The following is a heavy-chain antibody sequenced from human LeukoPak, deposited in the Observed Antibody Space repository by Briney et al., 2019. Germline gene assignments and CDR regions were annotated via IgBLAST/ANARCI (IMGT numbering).Heavy chain of an antibody. J-gene: IGHJ4*02. CDR1: GFTISSNY. CDR2: IYSGGST. V-gene: IGHV3-66*01. D-gene: IGHD3-22*01. CDR3: ATYDSSGYFSY. Sequence: GGSLRLSCAASGFTISSNYVSWVRQAPGKGLEWVSIIYSGGSTYYADSVKGRFTIPRDNSKNTLYLQMNSLRAEDTAVYYCATYDSSGYFSYWGQGTLVTVPS.